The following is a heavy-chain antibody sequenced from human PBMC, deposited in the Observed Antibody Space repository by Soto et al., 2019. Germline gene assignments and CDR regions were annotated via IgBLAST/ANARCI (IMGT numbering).Heavy chain of an antibody. CDR1: GFTFSRYA. D-gene: IGHD6-13*01. CDR3: AKAGQQLAQWSQWYFDY. Sequence: PGGSLRLSCAASGFTFSRYAMTWVRQAPGKGLEWVSVISGSGGSTYSADSVKGRFTISRDNSENTLYLQMNSLRAEDTAVYYCAKAGQQLAQWSQWYFDYSGQGTLVTVSS. CDR2: ISGSGGST. J-gene: IGHJ4*01. V-gene: IGHV3-23*01.